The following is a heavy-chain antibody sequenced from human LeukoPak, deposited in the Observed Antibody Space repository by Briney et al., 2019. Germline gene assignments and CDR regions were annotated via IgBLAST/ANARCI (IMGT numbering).Heavy chain of an antibody. J-gene: IGHJ4*02. CDR1: GYTFTSYG. V-gene: IGHV1-18*01. CDR3: ARDYDILTGYLSFDY. Sequence: ASVKVSCKASGYTFTSYGISWVRQAPGQGLEWMGWISAYNGNTNYAQKLQGRVTMTTDTSTSTAYMELRSLRSDDTVVYYCARDYDILTGYLSFDYWGQGTLVTVSS. D-gene: IGHD3-9*01. CDR2: ISAYNGNT.